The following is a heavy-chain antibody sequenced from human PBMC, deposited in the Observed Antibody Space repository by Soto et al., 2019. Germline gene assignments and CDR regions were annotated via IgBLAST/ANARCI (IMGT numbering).Heavy chain of an antibody. CDR1: GDCINSGCYY. V-gene: IGHV4-31*03. CDR3: AIVTAPRSIDY. D-gene: IGHD5-18*01. CDR2: IYYSGST. Sequence: SETPSLTCTVSGDCINSGCYYCGWIRQHPGKGLEWIGYIYYSGSTYYNPSLKSRVNISVDTSKNQFSLKVSSVTVDDMDFYYFAIVTAPRSIDYPGTGPLVTV. J-gene: IGHJ4*02.